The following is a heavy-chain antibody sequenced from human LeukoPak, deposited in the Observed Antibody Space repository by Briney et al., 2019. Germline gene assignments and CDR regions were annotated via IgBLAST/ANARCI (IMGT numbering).Heavy chain of an antibody. V-gene: IGHV3-49*04. CDR1: GFTFGDYA. J-gene: IGHJ4*02. D-gene: IGHD3-10*01. CDR3: TRIYGSGIGGSGEIDY. CDR2: IRSKAYGGTT. Sequence: GESPRLSCTASGFTFGDYAMSWVRQAPGKGLEWVGFIRSKAYGGTTEYAASVKGRFTISRDDSKSIAYLQMNSLKTEDTAVYYCTRIYGSGIGGSGEIDYWGQGTLVTVSS.